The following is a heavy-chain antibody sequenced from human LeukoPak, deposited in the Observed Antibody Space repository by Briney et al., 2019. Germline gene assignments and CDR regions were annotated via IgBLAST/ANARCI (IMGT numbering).Heavy chain of an antibody. Sequence: SETLSLTCTVSGGSISSYYWSWIRQPPGKGLEWIGYIYYSGSTNYNPSLKSRVTISVDTSKNQFSLKLSSVTAADTAVYYCARGGDYGDYVGYFDYWGQGTLVTISS. D-gene: IGHD4-17*01. V-gene: IGHV4-59*01. CDR3: ARGGDYGDYVGYFDY. CDR2: IYYSGST. J-gene: IGHJ4*02. CDR1: GGSISSYY.